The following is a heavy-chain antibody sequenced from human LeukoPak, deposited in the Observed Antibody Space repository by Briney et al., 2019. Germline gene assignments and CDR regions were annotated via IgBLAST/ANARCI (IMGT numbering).Heavy chain of an antibody. D-gene: IGHD3-9*01. J-gene: IGHJ5*02. CDR3: ARDLPNYDILTGYRWFDP. Sequence: PGGSLRLSCAASGFIFSSYWMSWVRQAPGKGLEWVANIKQDGSEKYYVDSVKGRFTISRDNAKNSLYLQMNSLRAEDTAVYYCARDLPNYDILTGYRWFDPWGQGTLVTVSS. CDR2: IKQDGSEK. CDR1: GFIFSSYW. V-gene: IGHV3-7*03.